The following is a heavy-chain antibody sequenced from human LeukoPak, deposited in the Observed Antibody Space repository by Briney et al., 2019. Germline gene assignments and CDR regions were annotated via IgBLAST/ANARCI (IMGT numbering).Heavy chain of an antibody. J-gene: IGHJ3*02. D-gene: IGHD2-15*01. CDR1: GGSISSYY. CDR3: ARDSSPGYCSGGSCYDAFDI. Sequence: SETLSLTCTVSGGSISSYYWSWIRQPAGKGLEWIGRIYTSGSTNYNPSLKSRVTMSVDTSKNQSSLRLSSVTAADTAVYYCARDSSPGYCSGGSCYDAFDIWGQGTMVTVSS. V-gene: IGHV4-4*07. CDR2: IYTSGST.